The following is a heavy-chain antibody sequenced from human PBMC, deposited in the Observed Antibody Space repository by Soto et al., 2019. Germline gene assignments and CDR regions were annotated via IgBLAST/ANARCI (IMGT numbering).Heavy chain of an antibody. CDR3: ARKDKSGYFNWFAP. CDR2: IFPSDSDT. Sequence: GASLKISCRTSGYKFTSSWTAWVRQKPGKGLEWMGIIFPSDSDTRYSPSFQAQVTISADRSTSTVFLQWASLKASDTAVYFCARKDKSGYFNWFAPWGQGTLVTVSS. V-gene: IGHV5-51*01. CDR1: GYKFTSSW. J-gene: IGHJ5*02. D-gene: IGHD3-22*01.